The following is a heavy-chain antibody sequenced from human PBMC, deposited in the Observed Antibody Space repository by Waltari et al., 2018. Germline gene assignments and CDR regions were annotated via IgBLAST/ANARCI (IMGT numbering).Heavy chain of an antibody. CDR3: AKDHGVAY. Sequence: EVQMLESGGGLVQPGGSLRLSCAVSCIPFSTYALSWVRQVPGKGLEWVSGISNSGGDTYYADSVKGRFTISRDNSKNTVYLQMSGLRVEDTALYYCAKDHGVAYWGQGTQVTVSS. J-gene: IGHJ4*02. D-gene: IGHD3-10*01. CDR2: ISNSGGDT. V-gene: IGHV3-23*01. CDR1: CIPFSTYA.